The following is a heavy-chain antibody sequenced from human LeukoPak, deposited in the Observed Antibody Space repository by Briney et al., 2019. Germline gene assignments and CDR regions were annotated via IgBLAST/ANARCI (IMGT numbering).Heavy chain of an antibody. V-gene: IGHV4-34*01. CDR2: INHSGST. D-gene: IGHD3-10*01. Sequence: SETLSLTCAVYGGSFSGYYWSWICQPPGKGLEWIGEINHSGSTNYNPSLKSRVTISVDTSKNQFSLKLSSVTAADTAVYYCARAPSGLLWFGELSPNYYYGMDVWGKGTTVTVSS. CDR1: GGSFSGYY. J-gene: IGHJ6*04. CDR3: ARAPSGLLWFGELSPNYYYGMDV.